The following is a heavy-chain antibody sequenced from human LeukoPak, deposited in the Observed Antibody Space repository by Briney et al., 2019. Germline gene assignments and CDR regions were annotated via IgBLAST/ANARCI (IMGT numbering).Heavy chain of an antibody. V-gene: IGHV3-23*01. CDR1: GFTFSSYA. Sequence: PGGSLRLSCAASGFTFSSYAMSWVRQAPGKGLEWVSAISGGGGSTYYADSVKGRFTISRDNSKNTLYLQMNSLRAEDTAVYYCAKDYCSSTSCRILYYFDYWGQGTLVTVSS. D-gene: IGHD2-2*01. J-gene: IGHJ4*02. CDR2: ISGGGGST. CDR3: AKDYCSSTSCRILYYFDY.